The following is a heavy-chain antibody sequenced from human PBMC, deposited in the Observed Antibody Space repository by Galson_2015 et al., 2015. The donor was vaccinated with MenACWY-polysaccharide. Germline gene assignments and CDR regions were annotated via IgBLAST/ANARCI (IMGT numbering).Heavy chain of an antibody. CDR2: IKQAGSEK. Sequence: SLRLSCAASGFTFSSFWMSWVRQAPGKGLEWVAIIKQAGSEKYYVDSVKGRFSISRDNAKNSLYLQMNSLRSEDTAVYHCARDPLDSSGYTRGSVFDLWGRGTLVTVSS. D-gene: IGHD3-22*01. V-gene: IGHV3-7*01. CDR1: GFTFSSFW. J-gene: IGHJ2*01. CDR3: ARDPLDSSGYTRGSVFDL.